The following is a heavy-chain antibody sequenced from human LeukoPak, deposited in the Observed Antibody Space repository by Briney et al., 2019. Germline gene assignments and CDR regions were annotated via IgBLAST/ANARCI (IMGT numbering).Heavy chain of an antibody. CDR2: ISSSNTYI. CDR3: ARGLHDYPDY. CDR1: GFPFSSYA. Sequence: GGSLRLSCAASGFPFSSYAMHWVRQAPGKGLEWVSSISSSNTYIYYADSVKGRFTISRDNAKNSLYLQMNSLRAEDTAVYYCARGLHDYPDYWGQGTLVTVSS. J-gene: IGHJ4*02. V-gene: IGHV3-21*01.